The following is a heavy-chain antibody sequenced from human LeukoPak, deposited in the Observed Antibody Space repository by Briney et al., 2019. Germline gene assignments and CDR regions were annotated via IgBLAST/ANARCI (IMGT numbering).Heavy chain of an antibody. CDR3: ASQPRTTYYYDSSGYRSAGAFDI. CDR1: GGSISPYY. CDR2: INHSGST. J-gene: IGHJ3*02. Sequence: TPSETLSLTCTVSGGSISPYYWSWIRQPPGKGLEWIGEINHSGSTNYNPSLKSRVTISVDTSKNQFSLKLSSVTAADTAVYYCASQPRTTYYYDSSGYRSAGAFDIWGQGTMVTVSS. V-gene: IGHV4-34*01. D-gene: IGHD3-22*01.